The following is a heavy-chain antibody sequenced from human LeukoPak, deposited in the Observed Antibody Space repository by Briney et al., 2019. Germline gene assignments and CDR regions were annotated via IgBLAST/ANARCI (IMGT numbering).Heavy chain of an antibody. J-gene: IGHJ3*02. Sequence: KDSTYTFSTYAITWVRQAPGHGLEWMGRIVPSLGIVNYAQKFQGRVTITTDESTSTAYMELSSLRSEDTAVYYCARRVAMGAFDIWGQGTMVTVSS. CDR3: ARRVAMGAFDI. D-gene: IGHD5-18*01. CDR1: TYTFSTYA. V-gene: IGHV1-69*04. CDR2: IVPSLGIV.